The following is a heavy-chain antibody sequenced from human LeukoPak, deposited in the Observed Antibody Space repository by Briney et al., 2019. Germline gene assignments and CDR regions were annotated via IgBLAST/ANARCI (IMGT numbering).Heavy chain of an antibody. D-gene: IGHD6-13*01. J-gene: IGHJ4*02. CDR2: ISGSGGST. CDR1: GFTFSSYA. CDR3: VKGSAAARIHFDY. Sequence: GGSLRLSCAASGFTFSSYAMSWVRQAPGKGLEWVSAISGSGGSTYYADSVKGRFTISRDNSKNTLYLQMNSLRAEDTAVYYCVKGSAAARIHFDYWGQGTLVTVSS. V-gene: IGHV3-23*01.